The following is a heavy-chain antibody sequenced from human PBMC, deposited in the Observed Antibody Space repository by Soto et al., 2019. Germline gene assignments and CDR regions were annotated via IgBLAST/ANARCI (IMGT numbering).Heavy chain of an antibody. V-gene: IGHV4-34*01. J-gene: IGHJ4*02. D-gene: IGHD5-18*01. Sequence: QVQLQQWGAGLLKPSETLSLTCAVYGGSFSGYYWSWIRQPPGKGLEWIGEINHSGSTNYNPSLKSRVTISVDTSKNQFSLKLSSVTAADTAVYYCARGGLGGYSHAPLGYWGQGTLVTVSS. CDR3: ARGGLGGYSHAPLGY. CDR1: GGSFSGYY. CDR2: INHSGST.